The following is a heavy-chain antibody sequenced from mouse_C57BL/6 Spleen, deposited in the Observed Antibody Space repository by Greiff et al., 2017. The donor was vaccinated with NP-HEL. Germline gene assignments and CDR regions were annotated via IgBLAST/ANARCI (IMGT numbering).Heavy chain of an antibody. CDR3: TRKDYYGSRFAY. D-gene: IGHD1-1*01. V-gene: IGHV6-6*01. CDR2: IRNKANNHAT. J-gene: IGHJ3*01. Sequence: DVHLVESGGGLVQPGGSMKLSCAASGFTFSDAWMDWVRQSPEKGLEWVAEIRNKANNHATYYAESVKGRFTISSDDSKSSVYLQMNSLRAEDTGIYYCTRKDYYGSRFAYWGQGTLVTVSA. CDR1: GFTFSDAW.